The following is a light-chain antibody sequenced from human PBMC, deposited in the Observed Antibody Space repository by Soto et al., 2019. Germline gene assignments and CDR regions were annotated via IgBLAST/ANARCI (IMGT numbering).Light chain of an antibody. CDR1: QTVSSN. J-gene: IGKJ2*01. Sequence: EIVMTQSPATLSLSPGEMATLSCRASQTVSSNLAWYQQKPGQAPRVLIHGASTRATGVPARFSGSGSGTEFTLTISSLQSEDFAVYYCQHYHNWPPQYTFCQGTKLQIK. CDR3: QHYHNWPPQYT. V-gene: IGKV3-15*01. CDR2: GAS.